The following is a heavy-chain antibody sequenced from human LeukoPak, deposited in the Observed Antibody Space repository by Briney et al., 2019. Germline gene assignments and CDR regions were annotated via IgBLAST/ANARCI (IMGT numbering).Heavy chain of an antibody. CDR2: IYYSGST. CDR3: ARVRDDFWSGPSAYFDY. CDR1: GGSISSYY. J-gene: IGHJ4*02. V-gene: IGHV4-59*01. D-gene: IGHD3-3*01. Sequence: SETLSLTCTVSGGSISSYYWSWIRQPSGKGLEWIGYIYYSGSTNYNPSLKSRVTISVDTSKNQFSLKLSSVTAADTAVYYCARVRDDFWSGPSAYFDYWGQGTLVTVSS.